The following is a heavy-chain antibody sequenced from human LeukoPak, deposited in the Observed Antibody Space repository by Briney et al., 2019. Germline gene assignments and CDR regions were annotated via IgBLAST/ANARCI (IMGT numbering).Heavy chain of an antibody. CDR3: ARGLDIVATSIAFDI. Sequence: ASVKVSCKASGYTFTGYYMHWVRQAPGQGLEWMGWINPNSGGTNYAQKFQGRVTMTRDTSISTAYMELSRLRSDDTAVYYCARGLDIVATSIAFDIWGQGTMVTVSS. D-gene: IGHD5-12*01. J-gene: IGHJ3*02. CDR2: INPNSGGT. CDR1: GYTFTGYY. V-gene: IGHV1-2*02.